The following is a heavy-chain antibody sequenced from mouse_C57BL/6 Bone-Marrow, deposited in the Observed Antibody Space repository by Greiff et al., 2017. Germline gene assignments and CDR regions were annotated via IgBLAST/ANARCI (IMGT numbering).Heavy chain of an antibody. J-gene: IGHJ3*01. CDR3: ARYPWFAY. Sequence: QVQLKESGPELVKPGASVKISCKASGYAFSSSWMNWVKQRPGKGLEWIGRIYPGDGDTNYNGKFKGKATLTADKSSSTAYMQLSSLTSEDSAVYFGARYPWFAYWGQGTLVTVSA. CDR2: IYPGDGDT. CDR1: GYAFSSSW. V-gene: IGHV1-82*01.